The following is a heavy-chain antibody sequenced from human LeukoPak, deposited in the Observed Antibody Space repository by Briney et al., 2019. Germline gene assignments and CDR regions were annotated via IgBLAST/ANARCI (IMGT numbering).Heavy chain of an antibody. V-gene: IGHV1-46*01. D-gene: IGHD3-22*01. CDR3: ARVESGLSNWFDP. J-gene: IGHJ5*02. CDR1: GYTSTSYY. Sequence: ASVKVSCKASGYTSTSYYMHWVRQAPGQGLEWMGIINPSGGSTSYAQKFQGRVTMTRDTSISTAYMELSRLRSDDTAVYYCARVESGLSNWFDPWGQGTLVTVSS. CDR2: INPSGGST.